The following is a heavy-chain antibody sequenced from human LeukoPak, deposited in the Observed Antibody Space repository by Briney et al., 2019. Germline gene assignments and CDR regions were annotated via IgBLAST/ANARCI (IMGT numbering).Heavy chain of an antibody. CDR3: ARDLRSSVVSRFDY. CDR1: GFTFSSYS. CDR2: ISSSGRTF. J-gene: IGHJ4*02. Sequence: PGGSLRLSCAASGFTFSSYSMNWVRQAPGKGLEWLSYISSSGRTFYYADSVKGRFTISRDNAKNSLYLQMNSLRAEDTAVYYCARDLRSSVVSRFDYWGQGTLVTVSS. V-gene: IGHV3-48*04. D-gene: IGHD3-22*01.